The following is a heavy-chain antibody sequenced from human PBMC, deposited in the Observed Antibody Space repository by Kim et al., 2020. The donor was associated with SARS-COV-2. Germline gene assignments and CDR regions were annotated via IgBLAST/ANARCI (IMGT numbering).Heavy chain of an antibody. V-gene: IGHV3-15*01. Sequence: GGSLRLSCAASGFTFSNAWMSWVRQAPGKGLEWVGRIKSKTDGGTTDYAAPVKGRFTISRDDSKNTLYLQMNSLKTEDTAVYYCTTDAEPGIVGATHPFDYWGQGTLVTVSS. CDR3: TTDAEPGIVGATHPFDY. CDR1: GFTFSNAW. J-gene: IGHJ4*02. CDR2: IKSKTDGGTT. D-gene: IGHD1-26*01.